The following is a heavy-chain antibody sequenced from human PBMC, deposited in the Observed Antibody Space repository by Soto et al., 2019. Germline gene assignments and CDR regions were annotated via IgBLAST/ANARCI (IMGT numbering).Heavy chain of an antibody. CDR2: IIPIFGIA. Sequence: QVQLVQSGAEVKKPGSSVKVSCKASGGTFSRYSITWVRQAPGHGLEWIGRIIPIFGIASYAQKFQGRVTITSDESTSTAYMEPRSLRSDDTAVYYCAREDRDRETGLVPAAIDGMDFWGQGTTVTVSS. CDR1: GGTFSRYS. CDR3: AREDRDRETGLVPAAIDGMDF. J-gene: IGHJ6*02. D-gene: IGHD2-2*01. V-gene: IGHV1-69*08.